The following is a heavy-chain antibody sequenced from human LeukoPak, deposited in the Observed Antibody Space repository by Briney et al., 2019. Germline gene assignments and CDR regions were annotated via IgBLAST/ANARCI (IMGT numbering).Heavy chain of an antibody. CDR1: GFTFSSYS. V-gene: IGHV3-21*01. CDR3: ARGGFYDSSGYYPPYFDY. J-gene: IGHJ4*02. Sequence: GGSLRLSCAASGFTFSSYSMNWVRQAPGKGLEWVSSISSSSSYIYYADSVKGRFTISRDNAKNSLYLQMNSLRAEDTAVYYCARGGFYDSSGYYPPYFDYWGQGTLVTVSS. D-gene: IGHD3-22*01. CDR2: ISSSSSYI.